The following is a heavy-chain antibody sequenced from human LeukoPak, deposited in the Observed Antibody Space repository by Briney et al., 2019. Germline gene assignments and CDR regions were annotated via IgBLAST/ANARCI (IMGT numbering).Heavy chain of an antibody. CDR3: ARGWGSYLNY. J-gene: IGHJ4*02. CDR2: INHSGST. Sequence: GSLRLSCAASGFTFSSYSMNWVRQAPGKGLEWIGEINHSGSTNYNPSLKSRVTISVDTSKNQFSLRLSSVTAADTAVYYCARGWGSYLNYWGQGTLVTVSS. CDR1: GFTFSSYS. D-gene: IGHD3-16*01. V-gene: IGHV4-34*01.